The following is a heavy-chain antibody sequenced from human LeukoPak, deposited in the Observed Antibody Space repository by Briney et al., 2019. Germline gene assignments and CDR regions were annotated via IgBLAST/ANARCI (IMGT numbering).Heavy chain of an antibody. D-gene: IGHD2-15*01. Sequence: ASVKVSCKASGYTFTNYYMHWVRQAPGQGLEWMGIINPSGGSTSYAQKFQGRVTMTRDTSISTAYMELSRLRSDDTAVYFCAREGTYCTGDSCYPPMGSPNFYYYYMDVWGKGTTVTVSS. CDR2: INPSGGST. V-gene: IGHV1-46*01. J-gene: IGHJ6*03. CDR1: GYTFTNYY. CDR3: AREGTYCTGDSCYPPMGSPNFYYYYMDV.